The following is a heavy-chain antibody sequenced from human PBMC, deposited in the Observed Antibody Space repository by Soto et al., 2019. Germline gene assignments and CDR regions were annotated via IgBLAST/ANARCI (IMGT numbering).Heavy chain of an antibody. V-gene: IGHV3-53*01. J-gene: IGHJ3*02. CDR2: IYSSGGT. CDR3: ARGNAFDI. CDR1: GCTVSNNY. Sequence: RLSCAASGCTVSNNYMSWVRQAPGKGLEWVSLIYSSGGTYHADSVKGRFTISRDNSKNTLYLQMNSLRADDTAVYYCARGNAFDIWGQGTMVTVSS.